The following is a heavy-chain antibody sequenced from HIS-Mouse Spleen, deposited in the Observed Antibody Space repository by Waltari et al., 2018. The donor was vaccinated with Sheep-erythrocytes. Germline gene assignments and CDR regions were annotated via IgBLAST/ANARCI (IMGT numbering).Heavy chain of an antibody. Sequence: QLQLQDSGPGLVKHWDTLSLTCTAPGRPITIRGYNRGWIRQPPGQGLDWIGSIYYSGSTYYNPSLKSRVTISVDTSKNQFSLKLSSVTAADTAVYYCARLYYYDSSGYYFDYWGQGTLVTVSS. CDR3: ARLYYYDSSGYYFDY. D-gene: IGHD3-22*01. J-gene: IGHJ4*02. CDR1: GRPITIRGYN. CDR2: IYYSGST. V-gene: IGHV4-39*01.